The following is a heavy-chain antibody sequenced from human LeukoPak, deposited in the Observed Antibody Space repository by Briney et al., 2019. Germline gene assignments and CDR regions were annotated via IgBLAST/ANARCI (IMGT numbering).Heavy chain of an antibody. Sequence: GESLKISCEASGYSFTTYWIVWVRQMPGKGLEWMGIIYPDDSDTTYSPSFQGQVTISVDKSTNTAYLQWSSLKASDTAMYYCARQDDYYDSSGPTEYYGMDVWGQGTTVTVSS. CDR2: IYPDDSDT. D-gene: IGHD3-22*01. V-gene: IGHV5-51*01. CDR1: GYSFTTYW. J-gene: IGHJ6*02. CDR3: ARQDDYYDSSGPTEYYGMDV.